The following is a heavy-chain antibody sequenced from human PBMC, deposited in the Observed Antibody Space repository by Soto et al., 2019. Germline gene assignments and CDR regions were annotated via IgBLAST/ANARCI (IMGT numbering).Heavy chain of an antibody. J-gene: IGHJ5*02. D-gene: IGHD3-10*01. CDR3: ARTYSYRSGTYFAWFDP. V-gene: IGHV4-34*01. Sequence: QVRLKQRGAGLLKPSETLSLTCDVYGGSFSGYYWSWIRQSPGKGLEWIGQIKHSGGTNYNPLLKSRVTIAVDXPXNKXSLKLSSVTAADTAVYFCARTYSYRSGTYFAWFDPWGQGTLVTVSS. CDR1: GGSFSGYY. CDR2: IKHSGGT.